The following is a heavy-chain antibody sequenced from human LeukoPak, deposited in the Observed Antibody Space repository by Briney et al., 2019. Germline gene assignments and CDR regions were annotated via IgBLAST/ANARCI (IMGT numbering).Heavy chain of an antibody. CDR2: IKHSGRT. J-gene: IGHJ4*02. CDR3: ARGVAFDY. V-gene: IGHV4-34*01. Sequence: SGTLSLTRAVYGGFLSGYYWSSIRPPPGKRVGWIGEIKHSGRTNYNPSLESRVTISVDTSKNQSDLKVNSVAAAGTAVYYWARGVAFDYWGQGTLVTVSS. D-gene: IGHD2-15*01. CDR1: GGFLSGYY.